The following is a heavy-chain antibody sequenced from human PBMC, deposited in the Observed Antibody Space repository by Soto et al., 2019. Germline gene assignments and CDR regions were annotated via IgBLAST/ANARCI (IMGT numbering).Heavy chain of an antibody. Sequence: GGSLRLSCAASGFSFSDAHMNWVRKAPGKGLEWVGRIKSNIDGGTTDYAAPVKGRFTISRDDSKNTLYLQMNSLKTEDTGIYYCATDPYYYDRSGYDTWGQGTLVTVSS. V-gene: IGHV3-15*07. CDR1: GFSFSDAH. CDR3: ATDPYYYDRSGYDT. J-gene: IGHJ4*02. D-gene: IGHD3-22*01. CDR2: IKSNIDGGTT.